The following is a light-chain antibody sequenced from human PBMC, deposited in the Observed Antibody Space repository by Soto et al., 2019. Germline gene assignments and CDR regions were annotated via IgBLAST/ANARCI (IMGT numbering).Light chain of an antibody. CDR3: HQRQSWPRT. J-gene: IGKJ1*01. CDR2: GAS. CDR1: QSVSSSY. V-gene: IGKV3-20*01. Sequence: EIVLTQSPGTLSLSPGERATLSCRASQSVSSSYLAWYQQKPGQAPRLLIYGASSRATGIPARFSASGTGTDFTLTISDVQPEDFAVYYCHQRQSWPRTFGQGSKV.